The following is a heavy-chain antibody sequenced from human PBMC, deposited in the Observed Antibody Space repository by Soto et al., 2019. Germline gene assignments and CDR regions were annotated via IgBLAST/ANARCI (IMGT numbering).Heavy chain of an antibody. J-gene: IGHJ6*03. CDR2: INPNSGST. D-gene: IGHD6-13*01. CDR3: ARDDPLTGYSSSWLPYYYYMDV. V-gene: IGHV1-46*03. Sequence: ASVKVSCKASGYTFTSYYIHWVRQAPGQGLEWMGMINPNSGSTSYAQKFQGRVTMTRDTSTSTVYMELSSLRSEDTAVYYCARDDPLTGYSSSWLPYYYYMDVWGKGTTVTVSS. CDR1: GYTFTSYY.